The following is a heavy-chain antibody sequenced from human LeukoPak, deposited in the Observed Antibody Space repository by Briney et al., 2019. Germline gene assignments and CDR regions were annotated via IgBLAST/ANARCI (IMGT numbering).Heavy chain of an antibody. J-gene: IGHJ4*02. Sequence: GGPLGLSCVGTGFTFNNYWMNWVRQAPGKGLEWVANIKGDESEIYYVDSVQGRFTISRDNTKNSVYLQMNSLRAEDTAVYYCAGSSGWLFDYWGQGTLVAVSS. D-gene: IGHD6-19*01. V-gene: IGHV3-7*01. CDR1: GFTFNNYW. CDR3: AGSSGWLFDY. CDR2: IKGDESEI.